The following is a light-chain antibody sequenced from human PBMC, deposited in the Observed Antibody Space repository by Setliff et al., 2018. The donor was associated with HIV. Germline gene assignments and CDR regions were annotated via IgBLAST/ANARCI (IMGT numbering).Light chain of an antibody. J-gene: IGLJ1*01. CDR2: DNN. V-gene: IGLV1-40*01. CDR1: SSNIGASYD. CDR3: CSYAGSNIFVV. Sequence: QSVLTQPPSVSGAPGQRVTISCTGSSSNIGASYDVHWYQQFPGTAPKLLIYDNNNRPSGVPDRFSGSKSGTSASLAITGLQAEDEADYYCCSYAGSNIFVVFGTGTKVTVL.